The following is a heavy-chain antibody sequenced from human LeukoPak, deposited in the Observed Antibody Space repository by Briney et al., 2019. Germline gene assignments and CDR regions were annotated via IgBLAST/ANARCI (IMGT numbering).Heavy chain of an antibody. Sequence: ASVKVSCKASGYTFTSYGISWVRQAPGQGLEWMGWISAYNGNTNYAQKLQGRVTMTTDTSTSTAYMELRSLRSDDTAVYYCARDNTDYDFWSGHWKNNWFDPWGQGTLVTVSS. CDR2: ISAYNGNT. J-gene: IGHJ5*02. CDR1: GYTFTSYG. CDR3: ARDNTDYDFWSGHWKNNWFDP. D-gene: IGHD3-3*01. V-gene: IGHV1-18*01.